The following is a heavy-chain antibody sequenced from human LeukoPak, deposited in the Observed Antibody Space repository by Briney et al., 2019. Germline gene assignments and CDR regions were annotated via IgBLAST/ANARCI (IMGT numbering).Heavy chain of an antibody. J-gene: IGHJ4*02. CDR1: GLTFSSYA. CDR3: ARNFRPKYGPREGYYPY. CDR2: ISYDGTNK. V-gene: IGHV3-30*04. Sequence: GGSLRLSCAASGLTFSSYAMHWVRQAPGKGLEWVAVISYDGTNKYYADSVKGRFTISRDNSKNTLYLQMNSLRVEDTAVYYCARNFRPKYGPREGYYPYWGQGTLVTVSS. D-gene: IGHD5-24*01.